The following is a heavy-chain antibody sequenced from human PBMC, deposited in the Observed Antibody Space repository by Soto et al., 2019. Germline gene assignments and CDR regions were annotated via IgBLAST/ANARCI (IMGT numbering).Heavy chain of an antibody. V-gene: IGHV4-34*01. Sequence: SETLSVTCAVDGGSFSGYYWSWIRQPPGKGLEWIGEINHSGSTNYNPSLKSRVTISVDTSKNQFSLKLSSVTAADTAVYYCARGRRIRYYFDYWGQGTLVTVSS. CDR2: INHSGST. CDR1: GGSFSGYY. J-gene: IGHJ4*02. D-gene: IGHD2-15*01. CDR3: ARGRRIRYYFDY.